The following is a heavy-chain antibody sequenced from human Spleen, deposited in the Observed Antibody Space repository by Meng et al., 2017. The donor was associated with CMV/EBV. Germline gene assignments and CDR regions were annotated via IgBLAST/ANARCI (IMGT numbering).Heavy chain of an antibody. Sequence: ASVKVSCKASGYTFSDYFLHWVRQAPGQGLEWMGWINPNSGGTNYAQKFQGRVTMTRDTSISTAYMELSSLRSDDTAVYYWARDQLLVPGATGPFIWGQGTLVTVSS. V-gene: IGHV1-2*02. J-gene: IGHJ4*02. CDR3: ARDQLLVPGATGPFI. D-gene: IGHD2-2*01. CDR2: INPNSGGT. CDR1: GYTFSDYF.